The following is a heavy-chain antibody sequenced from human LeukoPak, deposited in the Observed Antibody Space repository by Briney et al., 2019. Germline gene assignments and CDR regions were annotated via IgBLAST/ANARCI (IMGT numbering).Heavy chain of an antibody. CDR2: IIPILGIA. V-gene: IGHV1-69*04. CDR3: ARSGYDYTTFDY. D-gene: IGHD5-12*01. CDR1: GGTFSSYA. Sequence: SVTVSCKASGGTFSSYAISWVRQAPGQGLEWMGRIIPILGIANYAQKFQGRVTITADKSTSTAYMELSSLRSEDTAVYYCARSGYDYTTFDYWGQGTLVTVSS. J-gene: IGHJ4*02.